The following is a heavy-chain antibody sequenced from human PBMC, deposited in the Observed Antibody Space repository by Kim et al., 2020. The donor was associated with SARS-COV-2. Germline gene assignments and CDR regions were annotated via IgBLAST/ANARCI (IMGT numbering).Heavy chain of an antibody. CDR2: INHSGST. Sequence: SETLSLTCAVYGGSFSGYYWSWIRQPPGKGLEWIGEINHSGSTNYNPSLKSRVTISVDTSKNQFSLKLSSVTAADTAVYYCARASGYSGYDLGDFDYWGQGTLVTVSS. J-gene: IGHJ4*02. D-gene: IGHD5-12*01. V-gene: IGHV4-34*01. CDR3: ARASGYSGYDLGDFDY. CDR1: GGSFSGYY.